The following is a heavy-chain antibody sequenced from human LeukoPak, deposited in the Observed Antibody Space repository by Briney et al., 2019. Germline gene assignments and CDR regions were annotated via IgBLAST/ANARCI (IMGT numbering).Heavy chain of an antibody. J-gene: IGHJ4*02. CDR1: GFTFSSYA. CDR2: ISGSGGST. D-gene: IGHD2-2*02. Sequence: GGSLRLSCAASGFTFSSYAMSWVRQAPGKGLEWVSAISGSGGSTYYADSVKGRFTISRDNSKNTLYLQMNSLRAEDTAVYYCAKAPLPGYCTSTSCHTDWGQGTLVTVSS. CDR3: AKAPLPGYCTSTSCHTD. V-gene: IGHV3-23*01.